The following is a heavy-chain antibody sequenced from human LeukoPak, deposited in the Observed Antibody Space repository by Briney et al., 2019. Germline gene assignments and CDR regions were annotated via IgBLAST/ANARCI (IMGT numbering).Heavy chain of an antibody. CDR1: GGTSSTYA. J-gene: IGHJ4*02. CDR2: IIPILGVA. CDR3: ARANGGGAYYPFDY. V-gene: IGHV1-69*04. D-gene: IGHD4-17*01. Sequence: SVKVSCKASGGTSSTYAISWVRQAPGQGLEWMGRIIPILGVANFAPKFQGRVSITADKSTSTAYMELSNLRSEDTAVYYCARANGGGAYYPFDYWGQGALVTVSS.